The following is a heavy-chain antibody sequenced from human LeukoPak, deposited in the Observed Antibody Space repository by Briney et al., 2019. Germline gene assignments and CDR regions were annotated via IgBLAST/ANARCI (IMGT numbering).Heavy chain of an antibody. V-gene: IGHV3-21*01. CDR2: ISSSSSYI. CDR3: ARDSAPLRYSGYVLY. J-gene: IGHJ4*02. D-gene: IGHD5-12*01. Sequence: PGGSLRLSCAASGFTFSSYSMNWVRQAPGKGLEWVSSISSSSSYIYYADSVKGRFTISRVNAKNSLYLQMNSLRAEDTAVYYCARDSAPLRYSGYVLYWGQGTLVTVSS. CDR1: GFTFSSYS.